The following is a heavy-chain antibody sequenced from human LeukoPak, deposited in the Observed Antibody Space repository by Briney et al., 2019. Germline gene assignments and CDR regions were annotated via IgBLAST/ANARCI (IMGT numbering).Heavy chain of an antibody. CDR2: VIPIFGTA. CDR3: VGGDYYGSSGYPYDY. D-gene: IGHD3-22*01. Sequence: GASVKVSCKASGGTFSSYAISWVRQAPGQGLEWMGGVIPIFGTADYTKKFQGRVTITTDETTRTAYTELSSLRSEDTAVYYCVGGDYYGSSGYPYDYWGQGTLVTVSS. CDR1: GGTFSSYA. V-gene: IGHV1-69*05. J-gene: IGHJ4*02.